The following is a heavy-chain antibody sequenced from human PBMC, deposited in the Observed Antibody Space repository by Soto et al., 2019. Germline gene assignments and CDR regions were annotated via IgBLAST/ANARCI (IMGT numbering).Heavy chain of an antibody. CDR3: ARDGGGYANGWFAN. CDR2: ISTSSSDI. V-gene: IGHV3-21*01. Sequence: EVQLVESGGGLVEPGGSLRLSCAAFGFSFSSYTMNWVRQAPGKGLEWVSFISTSSSDIHYADSVKGRFTISRDNAENSLYLPMNSPSADDTAVYYCARDGGGYANGWFANWGQGTLVTVSS. J-gene: IGHJ4*02. D-gene: IGHD6-19*01. CDR1: GFSFSSYT.